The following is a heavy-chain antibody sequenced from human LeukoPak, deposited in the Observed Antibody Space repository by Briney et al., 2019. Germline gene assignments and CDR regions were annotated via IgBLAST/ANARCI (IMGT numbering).Heavy chain of an antibody. CDR3: AKDDGKGGTGSYHY. D-gene: IGHD3-10*01. CDR2: ISSSGSYI. Sequence: KTGGCLRLFCAAAGLTFSSYSMTWVRQAPGKGLEWVSSISSSGSYIYYADSVKGRFTISRVNAKNLLSMQMNSLRAQDTAVYYWAKDDGKGGTGSYHYRGQGALVSVSS. J-gene: IGHJ4*02. CDR1: GLTFSSYS. V-gene: IGHV3-21*01.